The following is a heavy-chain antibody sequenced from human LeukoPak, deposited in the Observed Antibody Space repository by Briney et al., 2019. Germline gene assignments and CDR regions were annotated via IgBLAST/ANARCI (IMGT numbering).Heavy chain of an antibody. J-gene: IGHJ5*02. CDR3: AREPTSWPENNWFDP. V-gene: IGHV1-69*04. CDR1: GGTFSSYA. D-gene: IGHD2-2*01. Sequence: SVKVSCKASGGTFSSYAISWVRQAPGQGLEWMGRIIPILGIANYAQKFQGRVTITADKSTSTAYMELSSLRSEDTAVYHCAREPTSWPENNWFDPWGQGTLVTVSS. CDR2: IIPILGIA.